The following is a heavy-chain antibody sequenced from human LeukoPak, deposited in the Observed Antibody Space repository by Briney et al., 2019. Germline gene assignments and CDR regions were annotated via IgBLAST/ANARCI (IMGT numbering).Heavy chain of an antibody. J-gene: IGHJ3*02. D-gene: IGHD3-22*01. CDR2: ISDGGTRT. CDR3: AKDAKPYYYDSSGYYYAGAFDI. CDR1: GFTFSSYA. Sequence: GGSPRLSCGASGFTFSSYAMSWVRRAPGEGLEWVSGISDGGTRTYYADSVKGRFTISRDNSKNTLDLQMNSLRAEDTAVYYCAKDAKPYYYDSSGYYYAGAFDIWGQGTMVTVSS. V-gene: IGHV3-23*01.